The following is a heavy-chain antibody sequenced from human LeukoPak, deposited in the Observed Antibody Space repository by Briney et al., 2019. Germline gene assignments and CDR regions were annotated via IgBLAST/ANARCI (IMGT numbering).Heavy chain of an antibody. V-gene: IGHV1-24*01. CDR2: FDPEDGET. Sequence: ASVKVSCKVSGYTLTELSMHWVRQAPGKGLEWMGGFDPEDGETFYAQRFQGRVTMTEDTSTDIVYMELISLRSEDTAVYYCVTRTCDSSSCHRHFDYWGQGTLITVSS. J-gene: IGHJ4*02. D-gene: IGHD3-22*01. CDR3: VTRTCDSSSCHRHFDY. CDR1: GYTLTELS.